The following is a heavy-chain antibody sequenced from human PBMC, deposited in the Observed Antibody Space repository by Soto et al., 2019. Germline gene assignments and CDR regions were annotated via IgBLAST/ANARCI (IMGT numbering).Heavy chain of an antibody. CDR3: ASGPTTDPQFDY. J-gene: IGHJ4*02. CDR2: INAYNGNT. Sequence: GASVKVSCKASGYTFTSYGISWVRQAPGQGLEWMGWINAYNGNTNYAQKLQGRVTMTTDASTSTAYMELRSLRSDDTAVYYCASGPTTDPQFDYWGQGTLVTVSS. CDR1: GYTFTSYG. V-gene: IGHV1-18*01. D-gene: IGHD4-17*01.